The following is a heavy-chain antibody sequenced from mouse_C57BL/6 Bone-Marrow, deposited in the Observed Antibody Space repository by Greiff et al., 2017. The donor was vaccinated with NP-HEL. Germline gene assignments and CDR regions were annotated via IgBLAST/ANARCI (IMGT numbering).Heavy chain of an antibody. D-gene: IGHD2-1*01. V-gene: IGHV5-9-1*02. J-gene: IGHJ3*01. CDR1: GFTFSSYA. Sequence: EVKVVESGEGLVKPGGSLKLSCAASGFTFSSYAMSWVRQTPEKRLEWVAYISSGGDYIYYADTVKGRFTISRDNARNTLYLQMSSLKSEDTAMYYCTRDYGNSWFAYWGQGTLVTGSA. CDR3: TRDYGNSWFAY. CDR2: ISSGGDYI.